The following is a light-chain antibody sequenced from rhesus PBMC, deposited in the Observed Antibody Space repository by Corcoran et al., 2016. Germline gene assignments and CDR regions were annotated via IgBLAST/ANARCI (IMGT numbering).Light chain of an antibody. J-gene: IGKJ4*01. CDR3: GPGTHWPLT. CDR1: QSLLHSNGNTY. V-gene: IGKV2-64*01. CDR2: KVA. Sequence: DVVMTQSPLSLPITPGQPASISCRSSQSLLHSNGNTYLSWYQQKPGQPPWLPIFKVANRDSGVPDRFRGCGAGTDFTLKISRVEAEEVGVYSCGPGTHWPLTFGGGTKVQIK.